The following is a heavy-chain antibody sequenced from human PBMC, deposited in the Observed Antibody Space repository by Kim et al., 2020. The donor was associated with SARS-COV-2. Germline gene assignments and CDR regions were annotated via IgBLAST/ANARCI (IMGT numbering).Heavy chain of an antibody. D-gene: IGHD3-22*01. CDR2: IYYSGST. CDR3: ARDLVHGDYYDSSGYYYAPGFDP. J-gene: IGHJ5*02. V-gene: IGHV4-59*01. Sequence: SETLSLTCTVSGGSISSYYWSWIRQPPGKGLEWIGYIYYSGSTNYNPSLKSRVTISVDTSKNQFSLKLSSVTAADTAVYYCARDLVHGDYYDSSGYYYAPGFDPWGQGTLVTVSS. CDR1: GGSISSYY.